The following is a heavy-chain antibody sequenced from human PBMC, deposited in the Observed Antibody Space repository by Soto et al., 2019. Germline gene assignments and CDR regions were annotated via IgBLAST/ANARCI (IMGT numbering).Heavy chain of an antibody. CDR3: ARTMTARTDDY. J-gene: IGHJ4*02. Sequence: EVHLVESGGGLVLPGGSLRLSCAASGFTFSSYWMSWGRQTPGKGLEWVGNINPDGSEKYYVDSVRGRFTISRDNAANSLYLQMNSLRAEDTAVYYCARTMTARTDDYWGQGTLVTVSS. V-gene: IGHV3-7*01. CDR2: INPDGSEK. CDR1: GFTFSSYW. D-gene: IGHD3-22*01.